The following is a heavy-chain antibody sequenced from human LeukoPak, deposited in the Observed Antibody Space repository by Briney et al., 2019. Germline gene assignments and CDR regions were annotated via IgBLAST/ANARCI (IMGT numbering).Heavy chain of an antibody. CDR3: ARYSYGGYHFDY. CDR2: IYYSGST. V-gene: IGHV4-59*08. J-gene: IGHJ4*02. CDR1: GGSISSYY. D-gene: IGHD5-18*01. Sequence: RASETLSLTCTVSGGSISSYYWSWIRQPPGKGLEWIGYIYYSGSTNYNPSLKSRVTISVDTSKNQFSLKLSSVTAADTAVYYCARYSYGGYHFDYWGQGTLVTVSS.